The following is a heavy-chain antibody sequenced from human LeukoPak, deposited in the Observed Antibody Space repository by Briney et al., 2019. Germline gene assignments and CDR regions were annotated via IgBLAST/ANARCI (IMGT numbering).Heavy chain of an antibody. CDR2: ISAYNGNT. V-gene: IGHV1-18*01. CDR3: ARDYYGSGSYYNAFDY. CDR1: GYTFTSYG. J-gene: IGHJ4*02. D-gene: IGHD3-10*01. Sequence: ASVKVSCKASGYTFTSYGISWVRQAPGQGLEWMGWISAYNGNTNYAQKFQGRVTITADESTSTAYMELSSLRSEDTAVYYCARDYYGSGSYYNAFDYWGQGTLVTVSS.